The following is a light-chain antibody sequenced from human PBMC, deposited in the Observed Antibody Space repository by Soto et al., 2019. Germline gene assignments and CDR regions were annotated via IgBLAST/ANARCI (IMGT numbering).Light chain of an antibody. V-gene: IGKV3-20*01. Sequence: EIVLTQSPGTLSLSPGERATLSCRASQRVRSNYLAWYQQKPGQAPRLLIYGASSRATGIPDRFSGSGSGTDFTLTISRLEPEDFAVYYCQQYGRSRTFGQGTKVEIK. J-gene: IGKJ1*01. CDR1: QRVRSNY. CDR2: GAS. CDR3: QQYGRSRT.